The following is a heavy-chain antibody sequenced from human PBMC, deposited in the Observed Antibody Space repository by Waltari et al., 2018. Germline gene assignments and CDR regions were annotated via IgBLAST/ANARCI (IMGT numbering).Heavy chain of an antibody. CDR1: GGSFSGYY. Sequence: QVQLQQWGAGLLKPSETLSLTCAVYGGSFSGYYWRWIRPPPGKGLEWIGEINHSGSTNYNPSLKSRVTISVDTSKNQFSLKLSSVTAADTAVYYCARGRKREGIDLWGRGTLVTVSS. J-gene: IGHJ2*01. CDR3: ARGRKREGIDL. V-gene: IGHV4-34*01. CDR2: INHSGST.